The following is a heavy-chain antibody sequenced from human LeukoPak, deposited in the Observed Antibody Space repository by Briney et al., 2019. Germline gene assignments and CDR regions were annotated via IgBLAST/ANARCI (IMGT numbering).Heavy chain of an antibody. CDR2: INHSGST. CDR1: GGSFSGYY. J-gene: IGHJ4*02. Sequence: PSETLSLTCAVYGGSFSGYYWSWIRHPPGEGLEWIGEINHSGSTNYNPSLKSRSTISVDTSKNQFSLKLSSVTAADTAVYYCARAVGGAAAELFDYWGQGTLVTVSS. D-gene: IGHD6-13*01. V-gene: IGHV4-34*01. CDR3: ARAVGGAAAELFDY.